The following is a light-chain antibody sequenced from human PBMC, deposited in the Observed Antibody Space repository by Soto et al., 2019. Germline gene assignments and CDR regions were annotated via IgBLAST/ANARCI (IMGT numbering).Light chain of an antibody. V-gene: IGKV3-20*01. J-gene: IGKJ2*01. CDR3: QHQRSALYT. Sequence: ETVLTQSPGTLSLSPGERATLSCRPSQSVSSSYLAWDQQKPGQAPRLLVYGTSNRANSIQDRFSCAGSGKDFSLTIRKLEVGDFAMNYCQHQRSALYTLGQRTKLYIK. CDR2: GTS. CDR1: QSVSSSY.